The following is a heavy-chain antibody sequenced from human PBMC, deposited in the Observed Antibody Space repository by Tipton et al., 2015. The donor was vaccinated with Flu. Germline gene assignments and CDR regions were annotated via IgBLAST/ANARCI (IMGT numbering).Heavy chain of an antibody. CDR3: ARRDFSNYVSDPKNWFDR. V-gene: IGHV4-38-2*01. J-gene: IGHJ5*02. D-gene: IGHD4-11*01. Sequence: TLSLTCAVSGYSIRSSNYYWGWIRQPPGKGLEWIGNIFHSGNTYHNPSLRSRVTISIDTSKNHFSLKLSSVTAADMAVYYCARRDFSNYVSDPKNWFDRWGQGTLVTVSS. CDR2: IFHSGNT. CDR1: GYSIRSSNYY.